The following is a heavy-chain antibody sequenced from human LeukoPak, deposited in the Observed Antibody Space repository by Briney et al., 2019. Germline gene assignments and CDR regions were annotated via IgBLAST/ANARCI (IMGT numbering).Heavy chain of an antibody. CDR3: AKAAVRGVIINPDDY. Sequence: GGSLRLSCTASRFTFSSYIMPLVRQAPGKGLEWVSAISGSGGSTYYADSVKGRFTISRDNSKNTLYLQMNSLRAEDTAVYYCAKAAVRGVIINPDDYWGQGTLVTVSS. J-gene: IGHJ4*02. D-gene: IGHD3-10*01. CDR1: RFTFSSYI. V-gene: IGHV3-23*01. CDR2: ISGSGGST.